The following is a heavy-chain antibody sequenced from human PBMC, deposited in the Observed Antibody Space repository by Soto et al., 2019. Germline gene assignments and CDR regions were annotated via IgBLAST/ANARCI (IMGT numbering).Heavy chain of an antibody. J-gene: IGHJ6*02. CDR2: ISYDGSNK. D-gene: IGHD3-22*01. V-gene: IGHV3-30*03. CDR1: GFTFGSYG. Sequence: GGSLRLSCAASGFTFGSYGMHWVRQAPGKGLEWVAVISYDGSNKYYADSVKGRFTISRDNSKNTLYLQMNSLRAEDTAVYYCVNSPPTMIVVVPSKYYYYGMDVWGQGTTVTVSS. CDR3: VNSPPTMIVVVPSKYYYYGMDV.